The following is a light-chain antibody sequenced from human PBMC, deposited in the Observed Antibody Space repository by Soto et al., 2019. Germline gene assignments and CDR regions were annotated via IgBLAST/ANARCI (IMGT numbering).Light chain of an antibody. Sequence: ESVLTQSPGTLSLSPGERATLSCRASQTIIGNYLAWYQQKPGQAPRLLIYGASNRATGVPDRFSGSYSGTDFSLTITRLEPEDFAAYYCEQHVNAVYIFGQGTRLEIK. CDR3: EQHVNAVYI. J-gene: IGKJ2*01. CDR1: QTIIGNY. V-gene: IGKV3-20*01. CDR2: GAS.